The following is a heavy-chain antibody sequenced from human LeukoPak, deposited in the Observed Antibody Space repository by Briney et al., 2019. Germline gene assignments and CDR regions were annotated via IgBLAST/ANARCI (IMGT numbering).Heavy chain of an antibody. J-gene: IGHJ4*02. Sequence: ASVKVSCQVSGYTLTELSMHWVRQAPGKGLEWMGGFDPEDGETIYAQKFEGRVTMTEDTSTDTAYMELSSLRSEDTAVYYCATGLVGLYGDYVGYWGQGTLVTVSS. D-gene: IGHD4-17*01. CDR1: GYTLTELS. CDR2: FDPEDGET. V-gene: IGHV1-24*01. CDR3: ATGLVGLYGDYVGY.